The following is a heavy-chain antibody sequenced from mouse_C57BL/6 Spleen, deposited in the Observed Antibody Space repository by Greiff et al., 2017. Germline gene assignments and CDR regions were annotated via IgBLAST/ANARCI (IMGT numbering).Heavy chain of an antibody. V-gene: IGHV1-69*01. CDR2: IDPSDSYT. CDR1: GYTFTSYW. Sequence: QVQLKQPGAELVMPGASVKLSCKASGYTFTSYWMHWVKQRPGQGLEWIGEIDPSDSYTNYNQKFKGKSTLTVDKSSSTAYMQLSSLTSEDSAVYSCARALYDYGFAYWGQGTLVTVSA. D-gene: IGHD2-4*01. J-gene: IGHJ3*01. CDR3: ARALYDYGFAY.